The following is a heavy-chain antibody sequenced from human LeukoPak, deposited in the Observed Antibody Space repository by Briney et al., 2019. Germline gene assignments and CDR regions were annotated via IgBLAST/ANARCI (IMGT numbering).Heavy chain of an antibody. CDR3: ARAEIVVLTEHVFHV. D-gene: IGHD2-21*01. V-gene: IGHV3-33*01. Sequence: GRSLTLSCAASGFTFIVIGMHWVRQAPGKGLEWVAVIWHDGRNTFYGDSVKGRFTVSRDNAKNTLFLQMKSLRVEDTATYYCARAEIVVLTEHVFHVWGQGPGVSVSS. CDR2: IWHDGRNT. J-gene: IGHJ3*01. CDR1: GFTFIVIG.